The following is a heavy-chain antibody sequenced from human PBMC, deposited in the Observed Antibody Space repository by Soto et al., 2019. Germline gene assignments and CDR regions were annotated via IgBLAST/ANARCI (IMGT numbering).Heavy chain of an antibody. CDR3: ARAPSWWYFDL. CDR2: INAGNGNT. J-gene: IGHJ2*01. V-gene: IGHV1-3*05. Sequence: QVQLVQSGAEEKKPGASVKVSCKASGYTFTSYAMHWVRQAPGQRLEWMGWINAGNGNTKYSQKFQGRVTITGDTSASTAYMELSSLRSEDTAVYYCARAPSWWYFDLWGRGKQVTVSS. CDR1: GYTFTSYA.